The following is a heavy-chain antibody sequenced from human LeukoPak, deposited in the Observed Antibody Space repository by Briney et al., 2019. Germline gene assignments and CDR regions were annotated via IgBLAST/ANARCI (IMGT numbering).Heavy chain of an antibody. J-gene: IGHJ4*02. CDR1: GFTLGSQA. Sequence: GGSLTLSCVASGFTLGSQAMSWVRQAPGKGLEWVSAICGNCDRTYYADSVKGRFTISRNNSKNTLYLQMNSLRAEDTAVYYCAKGYSYGYFDSWGQGILVTVSS. CDR3: AKGYSYGYFDS. D-gene: IGHD5-18*01. V-gene: IGHV3-23*01. CDR2: ICGNCDRT.